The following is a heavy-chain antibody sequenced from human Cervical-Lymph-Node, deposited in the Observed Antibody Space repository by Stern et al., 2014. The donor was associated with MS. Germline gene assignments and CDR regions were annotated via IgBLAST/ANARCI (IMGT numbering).Heavy chain of an antibody. D-gene: IGHD6-13*01. V-gene: IGHV4-38-2*02. CDR3: AREEQQLVHGNWFDP. Sequence: QLQLQESGPGLVKPSETLSLTCTVSSYSISSGYYWGWIRQPPGKGLEWXGTIYHSGSTYYNPSLKSRVTISVDMSKNQFSLKLISVTAADTAMYYCAREEQQLVHGNWFDPWGQGTLVTVSS. J-gene: IGHJ5*02. CDR2: IYHSGST. CDR1: SYSISSGYY.